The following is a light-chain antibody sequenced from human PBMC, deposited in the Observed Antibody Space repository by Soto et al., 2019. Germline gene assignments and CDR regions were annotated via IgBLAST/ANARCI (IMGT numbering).Light chain of an antibody. CDR2: GAS. CDR1: QSVSSN. V-gene: IGKV3-15*01. J-gene: IGKJ1*01. Sequence: EIVMTQSPATLSLSPGERATLSCRASQSVSSNLAWYQPKPGQAPRLLIYGASPRATGIPARFSGSGSGTEFTLTISSLQSEDFAVYYCQQYNNWPPTWTFGQGTKVDIK. CDR3: QQYNNWPPTWT.